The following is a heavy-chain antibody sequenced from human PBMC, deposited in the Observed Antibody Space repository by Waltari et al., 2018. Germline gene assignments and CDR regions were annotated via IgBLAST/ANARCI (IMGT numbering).Heavy chain of an antibody. Sequence: QLQLQESGPGLVKPSETLALTCTVAGDAIRTNSYNWGWIRQPPGKGLEWIGSINYSGRTFYNPSLQSRVTLSVDTSKNQFSLNLRSVTAADTAVYYCGRLPRSDWIYHFDYWGQGTLVTVSS. CDR2: INYSGRT. J-gene: IGHJ4*02. D-gene: IGHD1-7*01. CDR1: GDAIRTNSYN. CDR3: GRLPRSDWIYHFDY. V-gene: IGHV4-39*01.